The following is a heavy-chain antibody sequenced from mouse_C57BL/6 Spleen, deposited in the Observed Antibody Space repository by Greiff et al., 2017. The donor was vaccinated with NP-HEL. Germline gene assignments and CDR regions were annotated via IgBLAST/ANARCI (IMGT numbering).Heavy chain of an antibody. J-gene: IGHJ4*01. V-gene: IGHV14-4*01. D-gene: IGHD2-4*01. CDR3: TTCDYDDGYAMDY. CDR2: IDPENGDT. CDR1: GFTFKDDY. Sequence: VQLQQSGAELVRPGASVKLSCTASGFTFKDDYMHWVKQRPEQGLEWIGWIDPENGDTEYASKFQGKATITADTSSNTAYLQLSSLTSEDTAVYYCTTCDYDDGYAMDYWGQGTSVTVSS.